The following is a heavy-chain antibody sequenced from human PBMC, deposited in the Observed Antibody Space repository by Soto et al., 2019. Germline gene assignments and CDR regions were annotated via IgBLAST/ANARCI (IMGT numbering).Heavy chain of an antibody. Sequence: EVQLLQSGGGLVRPGESLRLSCAASGFTFSTYAMRWVRQAPGKGLEWVSSISNAGGGTWYANSVKGRFTISRDNSRNTLFLPISSLRVEDTATYYCAKLSSGSQNYYY. D-gene: IGHD3-10*02. CDR2: ISNAGGGT. V-gene: IGHV3-23*01. CDR3: AKLSSGSQNYYY. J-gene: IGHJ6*01. CDR1: GFTFSTYA.